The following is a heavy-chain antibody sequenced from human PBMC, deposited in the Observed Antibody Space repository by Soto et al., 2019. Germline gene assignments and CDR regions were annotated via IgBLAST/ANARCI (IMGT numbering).Heavy chain of an antibody. J-gene: IGHJ6*02. V-gene: IGHV4-61*01. D-gene: IGHD1-26*01. CDR2: IYYSGST. Sequence: QVQLQESGPGLVKPSETLSLTCTVSGGSVSSGSYYWSWIRQPPGKGLEWIGYIYYSGSTNYNPSLKCRVSISLDKSMNHSSPKLSSVTAADTAVYYCPTVRSELLPDCYYDLDVWGQGTTVTVSS. CDR1: GGSVSSGSYY. CDR3: PTVRSELLPDCYYDLDV.